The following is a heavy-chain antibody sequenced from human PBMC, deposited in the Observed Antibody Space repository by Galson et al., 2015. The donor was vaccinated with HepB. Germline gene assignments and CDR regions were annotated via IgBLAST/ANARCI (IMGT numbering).Heavy chain of an antibody. V-gene: IGHV3-23*01. Sequence: SLRLSCAASGFTFSSYAMSWVRPAPGKGLEWVSDISGSGGSTYYADAVKGRFTISRDNSKNTLYLQMNSLRAEDTAVYYCARWQLVPDYYYYYMDVWGKGTTVTVSS. CDR2: ISGSGGST. CDR1: GFTFSSYA. D-gene: IGHD6-13*01. J-gene: IGHJ6*03. CDR3: ARWQLVPDYYYYYMDV.